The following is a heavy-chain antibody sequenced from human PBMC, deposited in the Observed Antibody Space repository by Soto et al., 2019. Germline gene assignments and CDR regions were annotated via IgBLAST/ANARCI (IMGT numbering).Heavy chain of an antibody. CDR1: GYTFTSYG. V-gene: IGHV1-18*01. CDR2: ISGYNGNT. Sequence: QVQLVQSGAEVKKPGASVKVSCKASGYTFTSYGICWVRQAPGQGLEWMGRISGYNGNTNYAQNLQCRVTMTTDTATTPVYMELWSLRSDDPAVYYCARRCSRTRCLDLWGRGTLVIVPS. D-gene: IGHD2-2*01. J-gene: IGHJ2*01. CDR3: ARRCSRTRCLDL.